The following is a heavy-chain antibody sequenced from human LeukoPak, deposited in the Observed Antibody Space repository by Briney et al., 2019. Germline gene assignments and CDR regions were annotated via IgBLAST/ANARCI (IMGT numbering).Heavy chain of an antibody. CDR2: IHYSGST. CDR1: GGSISNYY. Sequence: SETLSLTCTVSGGSISNYYWSWIRQPPGKGLEWIGNIHYSGSTSYNPFLKSRVTISVDTSKNQFSLKLSSVTAADTAVYLCATNRVGTYDRPFDIWGQGTMVTVSS. CDR3: ATNRVGTYDRPFDI. D-gene: IGHD1-26*01. V-gene: IGHV4-59*01. J-gene: IGHJ3*02.